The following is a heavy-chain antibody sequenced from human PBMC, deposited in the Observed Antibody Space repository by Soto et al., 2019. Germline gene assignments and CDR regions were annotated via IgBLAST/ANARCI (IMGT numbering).Heavy chain of an antibody. D-gene: IGHD6-19*01. Sequence: SETLSLTCTVSGGSISSYYWSWIRQPPGKGLEWIGYIYYSGSTNYNPSLKSRVTISVDTSKNQFSLKLSSVTAADTAVYYCARGEQCLVRFDYWGQGTLVTVSS. CDR3: ARGEQCLVRFDY. CDR2: IYYSGST. J-gene: IGHJ4*02. V-gene: IGHV4-59*01. CDR1: GGSISSYY.